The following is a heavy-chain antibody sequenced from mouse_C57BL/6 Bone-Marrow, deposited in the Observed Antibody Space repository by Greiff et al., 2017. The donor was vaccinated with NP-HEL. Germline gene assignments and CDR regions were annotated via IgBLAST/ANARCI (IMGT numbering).Heavy chain of an antibody. D-gene: IGHD2-4*01. CDR2: IYPGSGST. CDR3: ARSSGLRQGYYFDY. Sequence: QVQLQQSGAELVKPGASVKMSCKASGYTFTSYWITWVKQRPGQGLEWIGDIYPGSGSTNYNEKFKSKATLTVDTSSSTAYMQLSSLTSEDSAVYYCARSSGLRQGYYFDYWGQGTTLTVSS. J-gene: IGHJ2*01. V-gene: IGHV1-55*01. CDR1: GYTFTSYW.